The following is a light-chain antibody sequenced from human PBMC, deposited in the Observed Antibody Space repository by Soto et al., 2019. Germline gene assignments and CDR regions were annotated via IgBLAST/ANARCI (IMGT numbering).Light chain of an antibody. CDR3: QYRGIWPPGAT. CDR2: DAS. Sequence: EIVLTQSPVTLSLSPGERATLSCRASQNINNYLAWYQQKPGQPPRLLIYDASNRATAIPVRFSGSGSGTDFTLTISSLEPEDSAVYYCQYRGIWPPGATFGGGTKVEMK. J-gene: IGKJ4*01. V-gene: IGKV3-11*01. CDR1: QNINNY.